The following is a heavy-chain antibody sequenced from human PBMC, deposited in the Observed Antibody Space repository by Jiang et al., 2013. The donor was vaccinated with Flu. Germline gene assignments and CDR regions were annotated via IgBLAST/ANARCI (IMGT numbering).Heavy chain of an antibody. Sequence: GAEVKKPGESLKISCKGSGYSFTSYWIAWVRQMPGKGLEWMGIIYPGDSDTRYSPSFQGQVTISADKSISTAYLQWSSLKASDTAMYYCAVGGWFGEPRGGLGYYYGMDVWGQGTTVTVSS. CDR3: AVGGWFGEPRGGLGYYYGMDV. V-gene: IGHV5-51*01. CDR2: IYPGDSDT. CDR1: GYSFTSYW. D-gene: IGHD3-10*01. J-gene: IGHJ6*02.